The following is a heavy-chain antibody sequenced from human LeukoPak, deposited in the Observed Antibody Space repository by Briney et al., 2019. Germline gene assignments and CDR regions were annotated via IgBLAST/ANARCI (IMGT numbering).Heavy chain of an antibody. CDR1: GGSISSGGYY. Sequence: SETLSLTCTVSGGSISSGGYYWSWIRQPPGKGLEWIGYIYRSGSTHYNPSLQSRVTISIDTSKDQFSLNLTSVTAADTAVYYCCRDLKFYGSGSYWDSWGQGTLVTVSS. CDR2: IYRSGST. V-gene: IGHV4-30-2*05. CDR3: CRDLKFYGSGSYWDS. D-gene: IGHD3-10*01. J-gene: IGHJ1*01.